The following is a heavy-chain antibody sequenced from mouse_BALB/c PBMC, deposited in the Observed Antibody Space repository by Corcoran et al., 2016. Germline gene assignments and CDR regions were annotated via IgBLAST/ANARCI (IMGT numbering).Heavy chain of an antibody. J-gene: IGHJ2*01. CDR1: GYSFTGYY. D-gene: IGHD2-14*01. CDR3: ARSRYRYEWLDY. V-gene: IGHV1S34*01. CDR2: ISCYNGAT. Sequence: LVKTGASVKISCKASGYSFTGYYMHWVKQSHGKSLEWIGYISCYNGATSYNQKFKGKATFTVDTSSSTAYMQFNSLTSEDSAVYYCARSRYRYEWLDYWGQGTTLTVSS.